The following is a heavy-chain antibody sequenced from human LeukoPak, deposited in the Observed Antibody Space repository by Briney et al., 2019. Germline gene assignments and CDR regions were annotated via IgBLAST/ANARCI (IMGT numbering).Heavy chain of an antibody. V-gene: IGHV1-69*01. D-gene: IGHD3-3*01. J-gene: IGHJ3*02. CDR1: GGTFSSYA. CDR3: ARGRRYDFWSGYDSGVGAAFDI. CDR2: IIPIFGTA. Sequence: GSSVKVSCKASGGTFSSYAISWVRQAPGQGLEWMGGIIPIFGTANYAQKFQGRVTITADESTSTAYMELSSLRSEDTAVYYCARGRRYDFWSGYDSGVGAAFDIWGQGTMVTVSS.